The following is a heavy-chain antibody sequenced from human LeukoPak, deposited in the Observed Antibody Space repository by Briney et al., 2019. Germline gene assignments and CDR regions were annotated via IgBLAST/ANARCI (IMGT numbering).Heavy chain of an antibody. CDR1: GYTFTSYG. V-gene: IGHV1-18*01. J-gene: IGHJ4*02. D-gene: IGHD4-17*01. CDR3: ARVSRDYGDYGFDY. Sequence: ASVKVSCKASGYTFTSYGISWVRQAPGQGLEWMGWISAYNGNTNYAQKLQGRVTMTTDTSTSTAYMELRSLRSDDTAVYYCARVSRDYGDYGFDYWGQGTLVTVSS. CDR2: ISAYNGNT.